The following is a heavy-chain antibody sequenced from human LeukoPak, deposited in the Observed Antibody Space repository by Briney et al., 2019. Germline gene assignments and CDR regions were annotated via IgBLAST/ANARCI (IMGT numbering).Heavy chain of an antibody. J-gene: IGHJ4*01. V-gene: IGHV4-30-4*08. CDR1: GGSISSGDYY. CDR3: ARWGYCSSTSCSSPHFDY. D-gene: IGHD2-2*01. Sequence: SETLSLTCTVSGGSISSGDYYWSWIRQPPGKGLEWIGYIYYSGSTYYNPSLKSRVTISVDTSKNQFSLKLSSVTAADTAVYYCARWGYCSSTSCSSPHFDYWGDGTLVTVSS. CDR2: IYYSGST.